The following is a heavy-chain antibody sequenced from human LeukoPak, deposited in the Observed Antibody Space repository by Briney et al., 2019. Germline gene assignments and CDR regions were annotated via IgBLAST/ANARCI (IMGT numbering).Heavy chain of an antibody. Sequence: SVKVSCKASGGTFSSYAISWVRQAPGQGLEWMGGIIPIFGTANYAQKFQGRVTITTDESTSTAYMELSSLRSEDTAVYYGASSTTPDYYYYYHMDVWGKGTTVTVSS. V-gene: IGHV1-69*05. CDR1: GGTFSSYA. CDR2: IIPIFGTA. J-gene: IGHJ6*03. D-gene: IGHD1-26*01. CDR3: ASSTTPDYYYYYHMDV.